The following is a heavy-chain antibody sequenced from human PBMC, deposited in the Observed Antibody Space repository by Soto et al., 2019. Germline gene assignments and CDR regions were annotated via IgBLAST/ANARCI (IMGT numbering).Heavy chain of an antibody. D-gene: IGHD2-2*01. J-gene: IGHJ4*02. V-gene: IGHV3-30-3*01. CDR2: ISYDGSNK. CDR3: ATDVFVVPAATVGDSYFDY. CDR1: GFTFSSYA. Sequence: QVQLVESGGGVVQPGRSLRLSCAASGFTFSSYAMHWVRQAPGKGLEWVAVISYDGSNKYYADSVKGRFTISRDNSKNTLYLQMNSLRAEVTAVYYCATDVFVVPAATVGDSYFDYWGQGTLVTVSS.